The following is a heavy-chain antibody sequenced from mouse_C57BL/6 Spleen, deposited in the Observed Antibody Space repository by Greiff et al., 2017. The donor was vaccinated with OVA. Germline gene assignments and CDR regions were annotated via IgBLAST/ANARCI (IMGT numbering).Heavy chain of an antibody. CDR2: ISYDGSN. V-gene: IGHV3-6*01. J-gene: IGHJ2*01. D-gene: IGHD4-1*01. Sequence: EVQLQESGPGLVKPSQSLSLTCSVTGYSITSGYYWNWIRQFPGNKLEWMGYISYDGSNNYNPSLKNRISITRDTSKNQFFLKLNSVTTEDTATYYCARVWEGYWGQGTTLTVSS. CDR1: GYSITSGYY. CDR3: ARVWEGY.